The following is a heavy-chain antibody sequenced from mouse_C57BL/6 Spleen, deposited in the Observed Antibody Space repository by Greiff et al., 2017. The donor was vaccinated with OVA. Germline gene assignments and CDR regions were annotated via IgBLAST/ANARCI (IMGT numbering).Heavy chain of an antibody. J-gene: IGHJ3*01. CDR1: GFNIKNTY. CDR3: ARDYGSSYGWFAY. Sequence: EVQLQQSVAELVRPGASVKLSCTASGFNIKNTYMHWVKQRPEQGLAWIGRIDPANGNTKYAPKFQGKATITADTSSYTAYLQLSSLTSEDTAIFYCARDYGSSYGWFAYWGQGTLVTVAA. CDR2: IDPANGNT. D-gene: IGHD1-1*01. V-gene: IGHV14-3*01.